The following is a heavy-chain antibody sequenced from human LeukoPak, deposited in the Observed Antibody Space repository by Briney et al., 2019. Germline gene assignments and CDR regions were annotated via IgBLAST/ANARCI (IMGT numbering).Heavy chain of an antibody. J-gene: IGHJ4*02. Sequence: SGPTLVNPTQTLTLTCTFSGFSXXTXXXXXXXXXXXXXXXXXXXXLIYWDDDKRYSPSLKSRLTITKDTSKNQVVLTMTNMDPVDTATYYCAHRPGGLRWYYFDYWGQGTLVTVSS. CDR3: AHRPGGLRWYYFDY. D-gene: IGHD4-23*01. V-gene: IGHV2-5*02. CDR2: IYWDDDK. CDR1: GFSXXTXXXX.